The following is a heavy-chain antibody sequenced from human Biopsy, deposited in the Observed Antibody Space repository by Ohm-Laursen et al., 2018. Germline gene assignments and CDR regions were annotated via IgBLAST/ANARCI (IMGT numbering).Heavy chain of an antibody. CDR1: GGSVTNYY. V-gene: IGHV4-59*02. CDR3: SSGGQWPKPYLRYFDP. CDR2: MYYHERT. D-gene: IGHD6-19*01. Sequence: SQSLSLTWSVSGGSVTNYYWTWIRQPPGKGLEWVGYMYYHERTYYNPSLRGRVTISVDTSKNQISLRLSSVTAADTAVYYRSSGGQWPKPYLRYFDPWGQGTRVTVSS. J-gene: IGHJ5*02.